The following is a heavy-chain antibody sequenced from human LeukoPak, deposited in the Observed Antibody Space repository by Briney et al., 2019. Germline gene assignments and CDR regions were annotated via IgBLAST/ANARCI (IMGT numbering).Heavy chain of an antibody. V-gene: IGHV3-20*04. Sequence: GGSLRVSCTASGFSFGNYAMNWVRQAPGKGLEWVSGIFWNGGKITYADSVKGRFTISRDNARSSLYLQMNSLRAEDTALYYCARDLAADRRGYFDRWGQGTLVIVSS. CDR3: ARDLAADRRGYFDR. J-gene: IGHJ4*02. D-gene: IGHD6-13*01. CDR1: GFSFGNYA. CDR2: IFWNGGKI.